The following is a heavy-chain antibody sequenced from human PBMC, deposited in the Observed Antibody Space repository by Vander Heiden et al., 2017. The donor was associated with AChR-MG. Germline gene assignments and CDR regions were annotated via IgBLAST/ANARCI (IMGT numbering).Heavy chain of an antibody. D-gene: IGHD3-22*01. J-gene: IGHJ4*02. V-gene: IGHV3-21*01. CDR2: ISSSSSYI. Sequence: EVQLVESGGGLVKPGGSLRLSCAASGFTFSSYSMNWVRQAPGKGLEWVSSISSSSSYIYYADSVKGRFTISRDNAKNSLYLQMNSLRAEDTAVYYCARDRYYDSSGYYRVDENWGQRTLVTVSS. CDR1: GFTFSSYS. CDR3: ARDRYYDSSGYYRVDEN.